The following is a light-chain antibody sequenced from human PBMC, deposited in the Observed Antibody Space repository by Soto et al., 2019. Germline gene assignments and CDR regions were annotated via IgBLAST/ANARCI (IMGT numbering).Light chain of an antibody. CDR1: QSVSNNN. CDR2: GAS. V-gene: IGKV3-15*01. Sequence: SQSPCTLSLSTGERATLSCRASQSVSNNNLAWYQQIPGQAPRLLIYGASTRATGVPARFSGSGSATQFTLTISSLQPEDFGFYYCQQYHQWPVAFGGGTKVAIK. J-gene: IGKJ4*01. CDR3: QQYHQWPVA.